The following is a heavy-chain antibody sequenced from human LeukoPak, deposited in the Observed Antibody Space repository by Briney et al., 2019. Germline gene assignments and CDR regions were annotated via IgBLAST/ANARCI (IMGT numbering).Heavy chain of an antibody. J-gene: IGHJ6*04. CDR2: IRYDASYK. V-gene: IGHV3-30*02. D-gene: IGHD3-10*02. CDR1: GFTFSNYG. CDR3: AELGITMIGGV. Sequence: GGSLRLSCAASGFTFSNYGMHWVRQAPGKGLEWVAFIRYDASYKYYADSVKGRFTISKDNAKNTLDLQMNSLRPEDTAVYYCAELGITMIGGVWGKGTTVTISS.